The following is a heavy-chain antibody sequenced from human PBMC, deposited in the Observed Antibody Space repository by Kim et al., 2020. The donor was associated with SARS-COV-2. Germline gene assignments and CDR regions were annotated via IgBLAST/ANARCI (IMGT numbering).Heavy chain of an antibody. D-gene: IGHD2-2*01. CDR2: IYYSGST. CDR1: GGSVSSGSYY. V-gene: IGHV4-61*01. J-gene: IGHJ3*02. CDR3: AREGVVPAAYDAFDI. Sequence: SETLSLTCTVSGGSVSSGSYYWSWIRQPPGKGLEWIGYIYYSGSTNYNPSLKSRVTISVDTSKNQFSLKLSSVTAADTAVYYCAREGVVPAAYDAFDIWG.